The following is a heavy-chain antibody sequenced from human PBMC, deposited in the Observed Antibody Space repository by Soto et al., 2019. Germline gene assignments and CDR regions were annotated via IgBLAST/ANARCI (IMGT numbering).Heavy chain of an antibody. V-gene: IGHV2-5*02. J-gene: IGHJ4*02. CDR3: AHVVLRTVFGLVTTAAIYFDF. D-gene: IGHD3-3*01. CDR2: IYWDDDK. CDR1: GFSLTTSGVG. Sequence: QITLNASGPTVVRPTETLTLTCRFSGFSLTTSGVGVGWIRQSPGKAPEWLAIIYWDDDKRYSASLKSRLTINSHTSKTKVVLKVSDLDQTDTATDYCAHVVLRTVFGLVTTAAIYFDFWGQGTPVAVSS.